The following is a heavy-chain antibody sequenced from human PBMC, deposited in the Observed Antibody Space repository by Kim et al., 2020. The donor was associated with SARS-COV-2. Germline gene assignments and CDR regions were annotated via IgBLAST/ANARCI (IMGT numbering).Heavy chain of an antibody. CDR2: ISYDGSNK. V-gene: IGHV3-30*18. CDR1: GFTFSSYG. J-gene: IGHJ4*02. D-gene: IGHD4-17*01. Sequence: GGSLRLSCAASGFTFSSYGMHWVRQAPGKGLEWVAVISYDGSNKYYADSVKGRFTISRDNSKNTLYLQMNSLRAEDTAVYYCAKDQGYGDYYFDYWGQGTLVTVSS. CDR3: AKDQGYGDYYFDY.